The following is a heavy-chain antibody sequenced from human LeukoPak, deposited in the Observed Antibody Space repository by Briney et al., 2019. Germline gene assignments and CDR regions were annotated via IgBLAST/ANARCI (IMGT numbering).Heavy chain of an antibody. CDR3: ARVFWAGDPTGATFDC. Sequence: SETLSLTCAVSGSSISSGYYWGWIRQPPGKGLEWIGSIYRSGRTYYNLSLKSRVTMSVDTSKNHFSLKLSPVTAADTAVYYCARVFWAGDPTGATFDCWGQGTLVTVSS. D-gene: IGHD1-26*01. CDR2: IYRSGRT. V-gene: IGHV4-38-2*01. CDR1: GSSISSGYY. J-gene: IGHJ4*02.